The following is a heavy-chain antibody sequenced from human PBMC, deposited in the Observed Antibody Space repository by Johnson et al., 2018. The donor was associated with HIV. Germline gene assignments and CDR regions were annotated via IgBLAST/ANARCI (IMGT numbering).Heavy chain of an antibody. CDR2: ISYDGSNK. V-gene: IGHV3-30*19. CDR3: ARARAGSGYYGGLGNAFDT. CDR1: GFTFNNYG. D-gene: IGHD5-12*01. Sequence: QVQLVESGGGVVQPGRSLRLSCAASGFTFNNYGMHWVRQAPGKGLEWVAVISYDGSNKYYADSVKGRFTISRDNAKKSLFLQMNSLRAEDTALYYCARARAGSGYYGGLGNAFDTWGQGTMVTVSS. J-gene: IGHJ3*02.